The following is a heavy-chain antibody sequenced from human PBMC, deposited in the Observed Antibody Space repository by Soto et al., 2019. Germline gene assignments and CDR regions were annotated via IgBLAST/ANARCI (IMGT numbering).Heavy chain of an antibody. V-gene: IGHV3-23*01. Sequence: PGGSLRLSCAASGFTFSSYAMSWVRQAPGKGLEWVSAISGSGGSTYYADSVKGRFTISRDNSKNTLYLQMNSLRVEDTAVYYCAKVQGGYYYYYGMDVWGQGTTVTVSS. D-gene: IGHD3-16*01. CDR2: ISGSGGST. J-gene: IGHJ6*02. CDR1: GFTFSSYA. CDR3: AKVQGGYYYYYGMDV.